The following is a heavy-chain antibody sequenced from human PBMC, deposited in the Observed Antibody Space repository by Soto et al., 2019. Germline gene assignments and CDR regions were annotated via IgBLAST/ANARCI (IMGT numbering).Heavy chain of an antibody. Sequence: RRLSCAASGFTFSSYTMNWVRQAPGKGLEWVAFITSGSDYIYYADSVKGRFTISRDDANNSLFLQMSSLRAEDTAVYYCTREHVVTIFRRGQRGSFDNWSQGTLVPVPS. V-gene: IGHV3-21*01. J-gene: IGHJ4*02. CDR2: ITSGSDYI. D-gene: IGHD3-9*01. CDR1: GFTFSSYT. CDR3: TREHVVTIFRRGQRGSFDN.